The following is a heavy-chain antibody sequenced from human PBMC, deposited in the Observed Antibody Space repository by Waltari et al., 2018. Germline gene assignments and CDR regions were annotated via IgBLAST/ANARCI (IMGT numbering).Heavy chain of an antibody. CDR3: ATLGAAAGDY. CDR1: GYTFTGQY. CDR2: ISPNSGGT. V-gene: IGHV1-2*06. Sequence: QVQLVQSGAEVRKPGASVKVSCKASGYTFTGQYIHWVRQAPGQGLEWMGRISPNSGGTDYAQKFQGRVTMTRDTSISTAYMELSRLTSDDRAVYYCATLGAAAGDYWGQGTLVTVSA. D-gene: IGHD3-16*01. J-gene: IGHJ4*02.